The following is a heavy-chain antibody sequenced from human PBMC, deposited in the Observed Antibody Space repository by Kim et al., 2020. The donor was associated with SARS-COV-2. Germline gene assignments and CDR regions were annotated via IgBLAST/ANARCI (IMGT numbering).Heavy chain of an antibody. CDR2: ISAYNGNT. V-gene: IGHV1-18*01. J-gene: IGHJ5*02. CDR1: GYTFTSYG. Sequence: ASVKVSCKASGYTFTSYGISWVRQAPGQGLEWMGWISAYNGNTNYAQKLQGRVTMTTDTSTSTAYMELRSLRSDDTAVYYCARDQRVSPVDNWFDPWGQGTLVTVSS. D-gene: IGHD6-13*01. CDR3: ARDQRVSPVDNWFDP.